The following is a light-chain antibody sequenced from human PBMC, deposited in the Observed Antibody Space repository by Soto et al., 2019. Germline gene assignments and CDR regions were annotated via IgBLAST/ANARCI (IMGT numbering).Light chain of an antibody. CDR3: QQADSFPWT. Sequence: RVTQSPSSVSASVGDRVTITCQTSKDISSSVALYQQKPGKAPNLLIFSASALHRGVPPRFSGSGSGTTFTLTVSSLQPEDFATYYCQQADSFPWTFGQGTRVEIK. J-gene: IGKJ1*01. CDR2: SAS. V-gene: IGKV1D-12*01. CDR1: KDISSS.